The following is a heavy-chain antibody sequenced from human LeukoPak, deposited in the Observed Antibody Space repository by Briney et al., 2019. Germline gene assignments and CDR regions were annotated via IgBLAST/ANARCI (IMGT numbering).Heavy chain of an antibody. CDR2: INHSGST. CDR3: VTYYFDSSGPKKNY. D-gene: IGHD3-22*01. J-gene: IGHJ4*02. V-gene: IGHV4-4*02. CDR1: GASISSTNW. Sequence: SETLSLTCAISGASISSTNWWIWVRQPPGKGLEWIGEINHSGSTNYNPSLKSRVTISVDTSKKQFSLKLSSVTAADTAVYYCVTYYFDSSGPKKNYWGQGTLVTVSS.